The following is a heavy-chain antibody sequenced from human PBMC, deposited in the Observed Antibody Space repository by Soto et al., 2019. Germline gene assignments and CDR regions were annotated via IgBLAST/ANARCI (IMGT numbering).Heavy chain of an antibody. CDR1: GFTFSSYG. Sequence: PGGPLRLSCAASGFTFSSYGMHWVRQAPGKGLEWVAVISYDGSNKYYADSVKGRFTISRDNSKNTLYLQMNSLRAEDTAVYYCAKDTAMVTFYYYYGMDVWGQGTTVTVSS. J-gene: IGHJ6*02. V-gene: IGHV3-30*18. CDR2: ISYDGSNK. CDR3: AKDTAMVTFYYYYGMDV. D-gene: IGHD5-18*01.